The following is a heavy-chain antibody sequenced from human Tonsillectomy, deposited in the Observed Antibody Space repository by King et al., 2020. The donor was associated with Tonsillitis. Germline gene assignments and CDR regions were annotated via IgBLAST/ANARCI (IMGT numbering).Heavy chain of an antibody. V-gene: IGHV3-21*01. J-gene: IGHJ4*02. CDR1: GFTFSSYS. Sequence: VQLVESGGGLVKPGGSLRLSCAASGFTFSSYSINWVRQAPGKGLEWVSSIPSSSSNIFSADSVKGRFTISRDNAKNSLYLQMNSLRAEDTAVYYCARSPGDGYHSFFDYWGQGTLVTVSS. CDR3: ARSPGDGYHSFFDY. CDR2: IPSSSSNI. D-gene: IGHD2-21*01.